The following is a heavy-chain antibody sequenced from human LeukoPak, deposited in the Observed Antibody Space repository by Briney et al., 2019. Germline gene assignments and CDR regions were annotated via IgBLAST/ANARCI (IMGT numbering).Heavy chain of an antibody. Sequence: SGTLSLTCTVSGGSISSGSYYWSWIRQPAGKGLEWIGRIYTSGSTNYNPSLKSRVTISVDTSKNQFSLKLSSVTAADTAVYYCARAWPRAARPGEVYYFDYWGQGTLVTVSS. J-gene: IGHJ4*02. CDR1: GGSISSGSYY. CDR2: IYTSGST. V-gene: IGHV4-61*02. D-gene: IGHD6-6*01. CDR3: ARAWPRAARPGEVYYFDY.